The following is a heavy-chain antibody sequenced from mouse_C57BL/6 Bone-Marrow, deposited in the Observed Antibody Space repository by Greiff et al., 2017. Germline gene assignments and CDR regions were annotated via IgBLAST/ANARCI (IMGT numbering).Heavy chain of an antibody. V-gene: IGHV14-4*01. CDR2: IDPENGDT. Sequence: EVKVEESGAELVRPGASVKLSCTASGFNIKDDYMHWVKQRPEQGLEWIGWIDPENGDTEYASKFQGKATITADTSSNTAYLQISSLTSEDTAVYYCTHYGSSYGYFDYWGQGTTLTVSS. CDR1: GFNIKDDY. J-gene: IGHJ2*01. D-gene: IGHD1-1*01. CDR3: THYGSSYGYFDY.